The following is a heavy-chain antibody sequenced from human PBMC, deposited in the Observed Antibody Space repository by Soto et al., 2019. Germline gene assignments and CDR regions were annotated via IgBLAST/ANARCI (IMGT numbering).Heavy chain of an antibody. J-gene: IGHJ4*02. V-gene: IGHV3-48*01. CDR3: ARDYNAFCSGHFDY. CDR1: GFRFSDYS. D-gene: IGHD3-3*01. CDR2: ISSSSFTI. Sequence: EVHLVESGGRLVQPGGSLRLSCAASGFRFSDYSMNWVRQAPGRGLEWVSYISSSSFTIHYADSVEGRFAISRDNAKNSLYLRMNSLRAEATAVYYCARDYNAFCSGHFDYWGQGALVTVSS.